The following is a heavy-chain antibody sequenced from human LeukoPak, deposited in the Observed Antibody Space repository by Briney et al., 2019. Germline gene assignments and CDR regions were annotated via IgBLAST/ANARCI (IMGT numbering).Heavy chain of an antibody. CDR3: ARLMTGYRRRTAFDI. CDR2: INHSGST. D-gene: IGHD3-9*01. J-gene: IGHJ3*02. V-gene: IGHV4-34*01. Sequence: SETLSLTCAVYGGSFSGYYWSWIRQPPGKGLEWIGEINHSGSTNYNPSLKSRVTISVDTSKNQFSLKLSSVTAADTAVYYCARLMTGYRRRTAFDIWGQGTMVTVSS. CDR1: GGSFSGYY.